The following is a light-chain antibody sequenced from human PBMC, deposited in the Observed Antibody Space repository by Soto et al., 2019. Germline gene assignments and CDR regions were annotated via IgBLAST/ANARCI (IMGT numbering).Light chain of an antibody. CDR2: HVT. CDR1: SSDVGGYNY. V-gene: IGLV2-14*03. Sequence: QSALTQPASVSGSPGQSITISCTGTSSDVGGYNYVSWYQQHPGDAPKLLIYHVTNRPSGASDRFSGSKSGNTASLTISGLQAEDEADYYCSSYTSTTAYIFATGTKVTVL. J-gene: IGLJ1*01. CDR3: SSYTSTTAYI.